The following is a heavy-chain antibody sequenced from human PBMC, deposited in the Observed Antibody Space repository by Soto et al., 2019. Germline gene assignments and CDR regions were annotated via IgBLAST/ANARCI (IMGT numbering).Heavy chain of an antibody. CDR2: INAGNGNT. CDR1: GYTFTSYA. J-gene: IGHJ4*02. CDR3: AGSIAARLEIDY. D-gene: IGHD6-6*01. V-gene: IGHV1-3*01. Sequence: QVQLVQSGAEVKKPGASVKVSCKASGYTFTSYAMHWVRQAPGQRLEWMGWINAGNGNTKYSQKFQGRVTITRDTSASTAYMELSSLRSADTAVYYCAGSIAARLEIDYWGQGTLVTVSS.